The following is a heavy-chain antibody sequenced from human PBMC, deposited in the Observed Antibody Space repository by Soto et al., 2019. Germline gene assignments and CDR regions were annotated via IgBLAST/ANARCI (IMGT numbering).Heavy chain of an antibody. D-gene: IGHD2-2*01. CDR3: ARVVVPAANNWFGP. CDR1: GGSISSYY. CDR2: IYYSGST. Sequence: SETLSLTCTVSGGSISSYYWSWIRQPPGKGLEWIGYIYYSGSTNYNPSLKSRVTISVDTSKNQFSLKLSSVTAADTAVYYCARVVVPAANNWFGPWGQGTLVTVSS. V-gene: IGHV4-59*01. J-gene: IGHJ5*02.